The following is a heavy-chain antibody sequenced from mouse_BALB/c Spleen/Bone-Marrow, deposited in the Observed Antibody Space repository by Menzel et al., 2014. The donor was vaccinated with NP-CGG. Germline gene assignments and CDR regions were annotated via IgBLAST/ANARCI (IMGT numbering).Heavy chain of an antibody. Sequence: EVQLQQSGAELVRPGASVKISCKAFGYTFTNHHINWVKQRPGQGLDWIGYINPYNDYTTYNQKFKGKATLTVDKSSSTAYMELSSLTXXXXXXXYCARLGYAWGQGTTLTVSS. V-gene: IGHV1S45*01. CDR1: GYTFTNHH. CDR2: INPYNDYT. J-gene: IGHJ2*01. D-gene: IGHD1-2*01. CDR3: ARLGYA.